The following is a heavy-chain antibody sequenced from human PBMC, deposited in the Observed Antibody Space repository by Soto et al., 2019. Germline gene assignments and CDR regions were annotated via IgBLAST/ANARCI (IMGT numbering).Heavy chain of an antibody. J-gene: IGHJ3*02. CDR3: ARCPGIQLWPPALARDAFDI. CDR1: GGTFSSYA. D-gene: IGHD5-18*01. CDR2: IIPIFGTA. Sequence: ASVKVSCKASGGTFSSYAISWVRQAPGQGLEWMGGIIPIFGTANYAQKFQGRVTITADESTSTAYMELSSLRSEDTAVYYCARCPGIQLWPPALARDAFDIWGQGTMVTVSS. V-gene: IGHV1-69*13.